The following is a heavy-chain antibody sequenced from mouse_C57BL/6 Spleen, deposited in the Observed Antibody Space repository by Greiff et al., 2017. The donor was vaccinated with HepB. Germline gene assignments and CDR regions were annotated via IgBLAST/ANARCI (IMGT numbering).Heavy chain of an antibody. J-gene: IGHJ2*01. V-gene: IGHV5-17*01. CDR1: GFTFSDYG. D-gene: IGHD1-1*01. CDR2: ISSGSSTI. CDR3: ARVPPSYYYGSSFDY. Sequence: EVQLVESGGGLVKPGGSLKLSCAASGFTFSDYGMHWVRQAPEKGLEWVAYISSGSSTIYYADTVKGRFTISRDNAKNTLFLQMTSLRSEDTAMYYCARVPPSYYYGSSFDYWGQGTTLTVSS.